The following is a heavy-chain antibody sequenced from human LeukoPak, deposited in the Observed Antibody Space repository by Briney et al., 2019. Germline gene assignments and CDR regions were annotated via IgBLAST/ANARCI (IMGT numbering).Heavy chain of an antibody. D-gene: IGHD3-10*01. CDR1: GFSIRSRYY. CDR3: AREPRYYGYYYYYMDV. Sequence: PSETLSLTCTVSGFSIRSRYYWGWIRQPPGKGLEWIGIIFHSGTTYYNPSLKSRVTISGDTSKNQFSLKLSSVTAADTAVYYCAREPRYYGYYYYYMDVWGKGTTVTISS. CDR2: IFHSGTT. J-gene: IGHJ6*03. V-gene: IGHV4-38-2*02.